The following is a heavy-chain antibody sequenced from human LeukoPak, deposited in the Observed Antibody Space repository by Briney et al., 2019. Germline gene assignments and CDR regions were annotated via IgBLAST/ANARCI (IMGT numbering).Heavy chain of an antibody. CDR1: GFTFSSYN. V-gene: IGHV3-21*01. CDR2: ISSSRSYI. Sequence: GGSLRLSCAASGFTFSSYNMNWVRQAPGKGPEWVSSISSSRSYIYYADSVKGRFTISRDNAKNSLYLQMNSLRAEDTAVYYCARVDQWLRLVNWGQGTLVIVSS. D-gene: IGHD5-12*01. CDR3: ARVDQWLRLVN. J-gene: IGHJ4*02.